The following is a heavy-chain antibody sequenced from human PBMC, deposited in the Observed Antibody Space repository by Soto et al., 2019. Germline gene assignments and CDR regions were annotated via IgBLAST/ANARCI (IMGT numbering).Heavy chain of an antibody. V-gene: IGHV3-15*01. J-gene: IGHJ4*02. CDR1: GFTFSDAW. CDR2: IKRTTDGGTT. CDR3: TTGLSSGYYYFDY. D-gene: IGHD3-22*01. Sequence: QLVESGGGLVKPGESLRLYCAASGFTFSDAWMSWVRQAPGKGLEWVGRIKRTTDGGTTDYAAPVKGRFTISRDDSKDTLNLQMNSLKTEDTAVYYCTTGLSSGYYYFDYWGQGTLVTVSS.